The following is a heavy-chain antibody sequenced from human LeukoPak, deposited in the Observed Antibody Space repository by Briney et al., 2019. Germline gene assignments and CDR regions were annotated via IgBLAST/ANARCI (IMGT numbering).Heavy chain of an antibody. CDR3: TRDLGYCSSTSCYTGYVDY. D-gene: IGHD2-2*02. J-gene: IGHJ4*02. V-gene: IGHV1-69*05. Sequence: SVKVSCKASGGTFSSYAISWVRQAPGQGLEWMGGIIPIFGTANYAQKFQGRVTITTDESTSTAYMELSSLRSEDTAVYYCTRDLGYCSSTSCYTGYVDYWGQGTLVTVSS. CDR1: GGTFSSYA. CDR2: IIPIFGTA.